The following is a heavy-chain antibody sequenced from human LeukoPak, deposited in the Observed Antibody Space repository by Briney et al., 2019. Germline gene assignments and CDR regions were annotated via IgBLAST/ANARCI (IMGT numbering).Heavy chain of an antibody. Sequence: PGGPLRLSCAASGFTFSTYSMNWVRQAPGKGLEWVSSISSSGSYIYYADSVKGRFTISRDNAKNSLYLQMNSLRAEDTAVYYCARDRGGSGWYDYWGQGTLVTVSS. CDR1: GFTFSTYS. CDR2: ISSSGSYI. D-gene: IGHD6-19*01. V-gene: IGHV3-21*01. J-gene: IGHJ4*02. CDR3: ARDRGGSGWYDY.